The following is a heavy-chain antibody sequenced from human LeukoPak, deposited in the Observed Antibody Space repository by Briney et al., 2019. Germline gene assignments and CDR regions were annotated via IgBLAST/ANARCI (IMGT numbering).Heavy chain of an antibody. CDR3: AASLSYDFWSGSSDY. Sequence: LRLSCAASGFTFSSYAMSWVRQAPGKGLEWVSGISWNSGSIGYADSVKGRFTISRDNAKNSLYLQMNSLRAEDTALYYCAASLSYDFWSGSSDYWGQGTLVTVSS. V-gene: IGHV3-9*01. J-gene: IGHJ4*02. CDR2: ISWNSGSI. D-gene: IGHD3-3*01. CDR1: GFTFSSYA.